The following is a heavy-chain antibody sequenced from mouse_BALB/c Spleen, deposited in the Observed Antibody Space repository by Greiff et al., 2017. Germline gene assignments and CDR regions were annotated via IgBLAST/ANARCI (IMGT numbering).Heavy chain of an antibody. D-gene: IGHD2-3*01. CDR3: ARVRLLGCFDV. J-gene: IGHJ1*01. V-gene: IGHV1-82*01. Sequence: VQLHQSGPELVKPGASVKISCKASGYAFSSYWMNWVKQRPGQGLEWVGSIDPGDGDTNYNGKFKGKATLTADKSSSTAYMQLSSLTSVDSAVYFCARVRLLGCFDVWGEGTTVTVSS. CDR1: GYAFSSYW. CDR2: IDPGDGDT.